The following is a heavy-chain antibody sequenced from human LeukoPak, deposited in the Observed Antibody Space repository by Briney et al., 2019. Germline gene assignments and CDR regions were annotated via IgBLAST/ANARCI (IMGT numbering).Heavy chain of an antibody. CDR1: GVSVSSGNYY. D-gene: IGHD4/OR15-4a*01. V-gene: IGHV4-61*01. CDR2: VYKSGGT. CDR3: ARISLTMRDAFDI. J-gene: IGHJ3*02. Sequence: SETLSLTCTVSGVSVSSGNYYWSWIRQPPGKGLEWIGYVYKSGGTNYNPSLKGRVTISVDTSKNQFSLKSSSVTTADTAVYYCARISLTMRDAFDIWGQGTTVTVST.